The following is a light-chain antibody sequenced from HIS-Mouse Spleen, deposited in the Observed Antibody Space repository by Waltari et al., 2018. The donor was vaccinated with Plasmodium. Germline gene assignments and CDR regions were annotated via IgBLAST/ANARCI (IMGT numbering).Light chain of an antibody. CDR1: ALPKQY. J-gene: IGLJ2*01. V-gene: IGLV3-25*03. CDR3: QSADSSGTYVV. CDR2: KDS. Sequence: SYELTQPPSVSVSPGQTARITCSGDALPKQYAYWYQQKPGQAPVLVIYKDSERPAGSPERFACASSGTTVTLTISGVQAEDEADYYGQSADSSGTYVVFGGGTKLTVL.